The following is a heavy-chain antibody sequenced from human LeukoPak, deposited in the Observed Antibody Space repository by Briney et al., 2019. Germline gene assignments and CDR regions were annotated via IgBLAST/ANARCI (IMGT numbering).Heavy chain of an antibody. CDR3: ARALGNAFDI. CDR2: INSDESST. D-gene: IGHD7-27*01. J-gene: IGHJ3*02. CDR1: GFTFSSYW. V-gene: IGHV3-74*01. Sequence: PGGSLRLSCAASGFTFSSYWMHWVRQAPGKGLVWVSRINSDESSTNYADSVKGRITISRDNAKNTLYLQMNSLRAEDTALYYCARALGNAFDIWGQGTTVTVSS.